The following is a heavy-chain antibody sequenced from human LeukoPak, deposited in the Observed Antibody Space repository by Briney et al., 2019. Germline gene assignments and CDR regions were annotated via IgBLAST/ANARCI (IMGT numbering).Heavy chain of an antibody. CDR3: AREGNRWLQFYDAFDI. CDR2: INPTSGAT. Sequence: GASVKVSCKPSGYTFTVYYIHWVRQAPRQGLEWMGWINPTSGATNYAQKFQGRVTMTRDTSISTAYMELSRLRSDDTAVYYCAREGNRWLQFYDAFDIWGQGTMVTVSS. D-gene: IGHD5-24*01. V-gene: IGHV1-2*02. J-gene: IGHJ3*02. CDR1: GYTFTVYY.